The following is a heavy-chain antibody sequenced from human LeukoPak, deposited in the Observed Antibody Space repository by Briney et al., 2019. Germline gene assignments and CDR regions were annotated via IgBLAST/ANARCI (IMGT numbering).Heavy chain of an antibody. CDR3: AREPTAQAFDI. Sequence: PGGSLRLSCAASGFTFSSYVMHWVRQAPGKGLEWVAVISYDGSNKYYADSVKGRFTISRDNSKNTLYLQMNSLRAEDTAVYYCAREPTAQAFDIWGQGTMVTVSS. J-gene: IGHJ3*02. CDR2: ISYDGSNK. CDR1: GFTFSSYV. V-gene: IGHV3-30*04. D-gene: IGHD4-17*01.